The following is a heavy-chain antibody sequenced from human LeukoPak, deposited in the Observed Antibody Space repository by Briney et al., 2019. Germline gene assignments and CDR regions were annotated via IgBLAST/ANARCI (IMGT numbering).Heavy chain of an antibody. CDR3: ARLFDILASGMDV. CDR2: ISSSSSYI. Sequence: GGSLRLSCAASGFTFSSYRMNWVRQAPGKGLEWVSSISSSSSYIHYADSVKGRFTISRDNAKNSLYLQMNSLRAEDTAVYYCARLFDILASGMDVWGQGTTVTVFS. D-gene: IGHD3-9*01. J-gene: IGHJ6*02. CDR1: GFTFSSYR. V-gene: IGHV3-21*06.